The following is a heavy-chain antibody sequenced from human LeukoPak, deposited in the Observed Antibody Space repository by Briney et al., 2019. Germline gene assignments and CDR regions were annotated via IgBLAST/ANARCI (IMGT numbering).Heavy chain of an antibody. J-gene: IGHJ4*02. CDR2: IDPSDSYT. CDR3: ARHPPLGIVGANFDY. V-gene: IGHV5-10-1*01. CDR1: GYSFTSYW. D-gene: IGHD1-26*01. Sequence: GESLKISCKGSGYSFTSYWISGVRQMPGKGLEWMGRIDPSDSYTNYSPSFQGHVTISADKSISTAYLQWSSLKASDTAMYYCARHPPLGIVGANFDYWGQGTLVTVSS.